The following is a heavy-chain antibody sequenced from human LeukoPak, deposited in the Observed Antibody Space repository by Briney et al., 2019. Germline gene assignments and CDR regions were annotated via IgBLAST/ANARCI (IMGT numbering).Heavy chain of an antibody. Sequence: GASVKVSCKASGYTFTGYYMHWVRQAPGQGLEWMGWINPNSGGTNYAQKFQGRVTMTRDTSISTAYMELSRLRSDDTAVYYCARDTAQLERRRKFDYWGQGTLVTVSS. CDR2: INPNSGGT. D-gene: IGHD1-1*01. J-gene: IGHJ4*02. CDR1: GYTFTGYY. CDR3: ARDTAQLERRRKFDY. V-gene: IGHV1-2*02.